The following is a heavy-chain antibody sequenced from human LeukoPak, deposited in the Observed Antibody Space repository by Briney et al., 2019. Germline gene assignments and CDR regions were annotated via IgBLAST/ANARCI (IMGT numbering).Heavy chain of an antibody. V-gene: IGHV1-18*01. CDR2: ISAYNGNT. J-gene: IGHJ4*02. CDR1: GYTFTSYG. D-gene: IGHD6-13*01. Sequence: ASVEVSCKASGYTFTSYGISWVRQAPGQGLEWMGWISAYNGNTNYAQKFQGRVTMTWDTSMSTAYMELSRLRSDDTAVYYCARDKGAAGSDYWGQGTLVTVSS. CDR3: ARDKGAAGSDY.